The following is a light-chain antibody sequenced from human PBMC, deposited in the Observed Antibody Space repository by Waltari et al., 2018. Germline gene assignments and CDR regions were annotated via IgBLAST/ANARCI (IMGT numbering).Light chain of an antibody. J-gene: IGKJ4*01. Sequence: EVVLTQSPATLSLSPGERATLSCRASQSVSVTLAWYQQRPGQAPRLLIYSASTRATGIPARFSGSGSGTEFTLTISSLESEDFAVYYCQQSHNWPPLTFGGGTKVEIK. CDR2: SAS. V-gene: IGKV3-15*01. CDR3: QQSHNWPPLT. CDR1: QSVSVT.